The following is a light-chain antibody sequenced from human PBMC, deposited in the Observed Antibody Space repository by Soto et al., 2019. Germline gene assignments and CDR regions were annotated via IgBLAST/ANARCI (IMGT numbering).Light chain of an antibody. J-gene: IGKJ1*01. CDR2: LGS. CDR1: QSLLHSNGYNY. Sequence: DIVMTQSPLSLPATPGEPASISCRSSQSLLHSNGYNYLDWYLQKPGQSPQLLIYLGSNRSSGVPDRFSGSGSGTDLTLKISRVDDEDVGVYYCMQALHSPRTFGQGTKVEIK. CDR3: MQALHSPRT. V-gene: IGKV2-28*01.